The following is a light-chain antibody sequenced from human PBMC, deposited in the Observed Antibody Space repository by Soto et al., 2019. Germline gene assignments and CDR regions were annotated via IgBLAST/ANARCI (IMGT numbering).Light chain of an antibody. CDR3: QQYSSSPYT. CDR2: GAS. Sequence: EIVLTQSPGTLSLSPGERATLSCRASQSVSSSYLAWYQQKPGQAPRLLIYGASSRATGIPDRFSGSGSGTEFTLTISRLEAEDFAVYYCQQYSSSPYTFGQGTKLEIK. J-gene: IGKJ2*01. CDR1: QSVSSSY. V-gene: IGKV3-20*01.